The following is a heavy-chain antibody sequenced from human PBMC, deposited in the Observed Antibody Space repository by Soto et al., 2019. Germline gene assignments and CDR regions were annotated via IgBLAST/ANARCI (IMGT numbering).Heavy chain of an antibody. J-gene: IGHJ4*02. CDR3: ARGDYGGNYDY. D-gene: IGHD4-17*01. Sequence: TLSLTCTVSGGSVSSGSYYWSWIRQPPGKGLEWIGYTYYSGSTNYNPSLKSRVSISVDTSKNQFSLKLSSVTAADTAVYYCARGDYGGNYDYWGQGTLVTVSS. V-gene: IGHV4-61*01. CDR2: TYYSGST. CDR1: GGSVSSGSYY.